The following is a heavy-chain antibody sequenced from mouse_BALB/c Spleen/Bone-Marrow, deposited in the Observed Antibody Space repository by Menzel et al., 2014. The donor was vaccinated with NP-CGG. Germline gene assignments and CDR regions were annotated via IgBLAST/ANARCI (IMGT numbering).Heavy chain of an antibody. Sequence: QVQLQQSGAELVRPGVSVKISCKGSGYTFTDYAMHWVKQSHAKSLEWIGVIGTYYGDATYNQKFKTKATMTVDKSSSTAYMELARLTSDDSALYYCAREGPWFAFWGQGTLVTVSA. D-gene: IGHD3-3*01. CDR3: AREGPWFAF. CDR2: IGTYYGDA. J-gene: IGHJ3*01. CDR1: GYTFTDYA. V-gene: IGHV1S137*01.